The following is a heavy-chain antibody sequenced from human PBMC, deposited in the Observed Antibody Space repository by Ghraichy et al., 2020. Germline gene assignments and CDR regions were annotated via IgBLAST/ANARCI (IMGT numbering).Heavy chain of an antibody. J-gene: IGHJ6*02. CDR1: GGSISSYY. Sequence: TLSLTCTVSGGSISSYYWNWIRQPPGKGLEWIGFIYYSGSTNYNSSLKSRVTISVDPSKNQFSLKLSSVTAADTAVYYCARDVVPSATKYGLDVWGQGTTVTVSS. V-gene: IGHV4-59*01. CDR3: ARDVVPSATKYGLDV. D-gene: IGHD2-2*01. CDR2: IYYSGST.